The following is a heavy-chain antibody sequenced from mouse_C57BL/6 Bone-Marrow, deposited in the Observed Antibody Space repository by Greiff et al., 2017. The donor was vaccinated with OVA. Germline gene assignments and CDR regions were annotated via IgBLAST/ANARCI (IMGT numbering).Heavy chain of an antibody. J-gene: IGHJ1*03. CDR3: HGSSRYWYFDV. D-gene: IGHD1-1*01. CDR2: IYPSSGNT. CDR1: GYTFTSYG. V-gene: IGHV1-81*01. Sequence: QVLLQQSGAELARPGASVKLSCKASGYTFTSYGISWVKQRTGQGLEWIGEIYPSSGNTYYNEKLKGKATLTADKSSSTAYMELRSLTSEDTAVYFCHGSSRYWYFDVWGTRTTVTVST.